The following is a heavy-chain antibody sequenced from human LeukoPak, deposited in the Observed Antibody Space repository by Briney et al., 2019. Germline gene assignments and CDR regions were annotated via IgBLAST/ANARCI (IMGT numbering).Heavy chain of an antibody. J-gene: IGHJ4*02. CDR3: ASPPMYYYGSGSYYFEY. D-gene: IGHD3-10*01. CDR2: ISGSGGGT. Sequence: PGGSLRLSCTASGFTFGDYAMSWVRQAPGKGLEWVSAISGSGGGTYYADSVKGRFTISRDNSKSTLYLQMNSLRAEDTAVYYCASPPMYYYGSGSYYFEYWGQGALVTVSS. V-gene: IGHV3-23*01. CDR1: GFTFGDYA.